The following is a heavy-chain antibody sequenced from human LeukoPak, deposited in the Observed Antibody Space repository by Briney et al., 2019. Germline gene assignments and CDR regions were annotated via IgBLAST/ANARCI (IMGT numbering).Heavy chain of an antibody. V-gene: IGHV3-7*01. CDR3: ARDADTSNHYSRNDL. CDR1: AFTFARHW. Sequence: GGSLRLSCVASAFTFARHWMSWVRQAPGKPLEWVATMRQDGNTKYYLDSVKGRFIISRDNARNSLSLQMDSLRVEDTAVYYCARDADTSNHYSRNDLWGQGILVTVSS. J-gene: IGHJ5*02. CDR2: MRQDGNTK. D-gene: IGHD3-22*01.